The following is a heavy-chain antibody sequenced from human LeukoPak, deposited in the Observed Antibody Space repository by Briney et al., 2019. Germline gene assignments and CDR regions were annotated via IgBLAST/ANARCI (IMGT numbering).Heavy chain of an antibody. CDR2: FLYSGST. J-gene: IGHJ4*02. CDR1: GGSISTYY. V-gene: IGHV4-59*01. D-gene: IGHD2/OR15-2a*01. Sequence: SETLSLTCTVSGGSISTYYWSWIRQSPGKGLEWIGYFLYSGSTNNNPSLNSRVTISVDTSKNQCSLRLNSVTAADTAVYYCATGDKRPIELDYWGQGTLVTVSS. CDR3: ATGDKRPIELDY.